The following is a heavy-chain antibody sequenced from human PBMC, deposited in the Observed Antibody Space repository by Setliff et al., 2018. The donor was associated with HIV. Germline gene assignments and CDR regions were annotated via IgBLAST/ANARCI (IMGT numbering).Heavy chain of an antibody. Sequence: SETLSLTCTVSGGSMNSENNHWGWFRQPAGKGLEWIGRFTNRGSTDYNPSLKSRVTISIDRSRNQFSLKLSAVTAADTAVYFCARDPSDGYGHFDYWGQGTLVTVSS. V-gene: IGHV4-61*02. D-gene: IGHD5-18*01. CDR2: FTNRGST. CDR3: ARDPSDGYGHFDY. J-gene: IGHJ4*01. CDR1: GGSMNSENNH.